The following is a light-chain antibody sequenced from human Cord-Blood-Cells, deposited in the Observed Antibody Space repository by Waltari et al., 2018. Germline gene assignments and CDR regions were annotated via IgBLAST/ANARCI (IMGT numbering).Light chain of an antibody. CDR3: QQYNSYSRT. CDR2: KAS. CDR1: QSISSW. V-gene: IGKV1-5*03. J-gene: IGKJ3*01. Sequence: DIQMTQSPSTLSASVGDRVTITCRASQSISSWLAWYQQKPGKAPKLLIDKASSLESGDPSRFRGSGPGTEFTLTISSLQPDDCATYYFQQYNSYSRTFGPGTKVDIK.